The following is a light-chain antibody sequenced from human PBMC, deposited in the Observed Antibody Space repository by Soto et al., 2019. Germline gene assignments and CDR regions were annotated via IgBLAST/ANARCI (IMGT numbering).Light chain of an antibody. Sequence: QSALTQRPSASGTPGQRVTISCSGSGSNIGSNYVYWYQQLPGTAPKLLIYDNNQRPSGVPDRFSGSKSGTSASLAISGLRSEDEADYYCAAWDDSLSVFYVFGTGTKVTVL. CDR3: AAWDDSLSVFYV. CDR2: DNN. CDR1: GSNIGSNY. V-gene: IGLV1-47*02. J-gene: IGLJ1*01.